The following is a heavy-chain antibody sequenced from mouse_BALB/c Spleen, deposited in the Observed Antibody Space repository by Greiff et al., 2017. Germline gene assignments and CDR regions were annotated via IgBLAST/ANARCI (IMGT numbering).Heavy chain of an antibody. J-gene: IGHJ1*01. V-gene: IGHV5-17*02. CDR3: ARSYGNYVGYWYFDV. Sequence: DVMLVESGGGLVQPGGSRKLSCAASGFTFSSFGMHWVRQAPEKGLEWVAYISSGSSTIYYADTVKGRFTISRDNPKNTLFLQMTSLRSEDTAMYYCARSYGNYVGYWYFDVWGAGTTVTVSS. D-gene: IGHD2-1*01. CDR2: ISSGSSTI. CDR1: GFTFSSFG.